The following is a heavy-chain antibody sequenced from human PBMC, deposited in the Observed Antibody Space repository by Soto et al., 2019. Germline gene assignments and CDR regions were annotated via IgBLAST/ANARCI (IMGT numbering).Heavy chain of an antibody. V-gene: IGHV1-3*01. Sequence: AAVRVACKASGGTFSSYAMSWVRQAPGQRLEWMGWINAGNGNTKYSQKFQGRVTITRDTSASTAYMELSSLRSEDTAVYYCARAGMITFGGVIVIPTFFDYWGQGTLVTVSS. CDR1: GGTFSSYA. CDR2: INAGNGNT. CDR3: ARAGMITFGGVIVIPTFFDY. J-gene: IGHJ4*02. D-gene: IGHD3-16*02.